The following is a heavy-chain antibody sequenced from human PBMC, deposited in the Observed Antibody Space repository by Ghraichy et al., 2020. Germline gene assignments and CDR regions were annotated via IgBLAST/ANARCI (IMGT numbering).Heavy chain of an antibody. Sequence: GGSLRLSCAASGFTFSSYAMSWVRQAPGKGLEWVSAISGSGGSTYYADSVKGRFTISRDNSKNMLYLQMNSLRAEDTAVYYCAKVGVPAAMFSDYYYYYGMDVWGQGTTVTVSS. CDR1: GFTFSSYA. CDR3: AKVGVPAAMFSDYYYYYGMDV. J-gene: IGHJ6*02. CDR2: ISGSGGST. V-gene: IGHV3-23*01. D-gene: IGHD2-2*01.